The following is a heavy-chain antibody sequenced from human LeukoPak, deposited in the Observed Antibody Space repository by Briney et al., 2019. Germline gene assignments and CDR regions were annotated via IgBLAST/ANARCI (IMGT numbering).Heavy chain of an antibody. D-gene: IGHD5-18*01. CDR2: IYPGDSNT. CDR3: ARHGRHSSGYHYFDY. J-gene: IGHJ4*02. CDR1: GYSFTTYW. Sequence: GESLKISCQGSGYSFTTYWIGWVRQMPGTGLEWMAIIYPGDSNTKYSPSFQGQVTISADKSINTAYLQWSGLKASDTAMYYCARHGRHSSGYHYFDYWGPGTLVTVFS. V-gene: IGHV5-51*01.